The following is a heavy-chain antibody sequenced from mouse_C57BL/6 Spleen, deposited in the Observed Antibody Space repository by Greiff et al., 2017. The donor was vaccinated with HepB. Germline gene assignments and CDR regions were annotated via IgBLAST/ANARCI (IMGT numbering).Heavy chain of an antibody. V-gene: IGHV5-17*01. D-gene: IGHD1-1*01. Sequence: EVQGVESGGGLVKPGGSLKLSCAASGFTFSDYGMHWVRQAPEKGLEWVAYISSGSSTIYYADTVKGRFTISRDNAKNTLFLQMTSLRSEDTAMYYCARRDYGSSLWFAYWGQGTLVTVSA. J-gene: IGHJ3*01. CDR3: ARRDYGSSLWFAY. CDR2: ISSGSSTI. CDR1: GFTFSDYG.